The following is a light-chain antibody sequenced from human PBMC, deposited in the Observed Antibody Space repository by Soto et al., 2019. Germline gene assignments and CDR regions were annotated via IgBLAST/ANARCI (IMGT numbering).Light chain of an antibody. Sequence: QSALTQPPSASGSPGQSVTISCTGTSSDVGGYNYVSWYQQHPGKGPKLMIYEVTKRPSGVPDRFSGSKSGSTASLTGSRLQAEDEAHYYCSAYGGSNKFVVFGGGTKLTVL. V-gene: IGLV2-8*01. J-gene: IGLJ2*01. CDR3: SAYGGSNKFVV. CDR1: SSDVGGYNY. CDR2: EVT.